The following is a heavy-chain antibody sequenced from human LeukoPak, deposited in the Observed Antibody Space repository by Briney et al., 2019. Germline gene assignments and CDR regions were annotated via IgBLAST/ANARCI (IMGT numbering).Heavy chain of an antibody. Sequence: PGRSLRLSCAGTGFTFSNYWMNWVRQAPGKGLEWVANMKEDGSQIYYVDSVKGRFTISRDNAKNSVYLQMNSLRAEDTAVYYCAGSSGWLFDYWGQGTLVAVSS. CDR1: GFTFSNYW. J-gene: IGHJ4*02. D-gene: IGHD6-19*01. CDR2: MKEDGSQI. V-gene: IGHV3-7*01. CDR3: AGSSGWLFDY.